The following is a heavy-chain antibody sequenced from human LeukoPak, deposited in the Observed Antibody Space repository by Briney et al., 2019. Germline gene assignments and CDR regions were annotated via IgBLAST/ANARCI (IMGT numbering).Heavy chain of an antibody. J-gene: IGHJ4*02. CDR3: ARGYCSGGSCYSGAGY. D-gene: IGHD2-15*01. Sequence: GGSLCLSCAASGFTFTYYSKYWVRHTHGQGLVWVSSINRDGSRTIYAGAVMGRRTISRDNAKNTLSLQMNSLRAEDTDVYFCARGYCSGGSCYSGAGYWGQGTLVTVSS. CDR1: GFTFTYYS. V-gene: IGHV3-74*01. CDR2: INRDGSRT.